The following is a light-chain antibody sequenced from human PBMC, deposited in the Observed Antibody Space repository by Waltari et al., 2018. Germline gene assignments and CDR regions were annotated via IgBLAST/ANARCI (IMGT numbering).Light chain of an antibody. V-gene: IGLV2-14*03. Sequence: QSALTQPASVSGSPGQSITISCTGASSDFYNYVCWYQHHPGKAPKLMIYDVSNRPSGVSNRFSCSNSGSTASLTISGLQAEDEADYYCSVKRGSNTVVFGGGTKLTVL. CDR3: SVKRGSNTVV. CDR1: SSDFYNY. J-gene: IGLJ2*01. CDR2: DVS.